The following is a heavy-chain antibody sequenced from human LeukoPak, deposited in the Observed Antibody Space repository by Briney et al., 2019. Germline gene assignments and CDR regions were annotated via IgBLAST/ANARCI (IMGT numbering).Heavy chain of an antibody. Sequence: ASVKVSCKASGYGFSDVYFNWVRQAPGQGLEWMGWINPHSGATNYAQRFQGRVSMDASIDTAHMELSRLTSDGTAVYYCATSSSVTHTRDPWGQGTLVTVSS. J-gene: IGHJ5*02. CDR3: ATSSSVTHTRDP. CDR2: INPHSGAT. CDR1: GYGFSDVY. D-gene: IGHD5/OR15-5a*01. V-gene: IGHV1-2*02.